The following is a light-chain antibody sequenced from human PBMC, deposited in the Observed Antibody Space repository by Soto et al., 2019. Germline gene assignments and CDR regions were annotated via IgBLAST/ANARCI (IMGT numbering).Light chain of an antibody. J-gene: IGKJ5*01. CDR1: QSGSSTY. V-gene: IGKV3-20*01. CDR2: DTS. CDR3: QQYGTSEII. Sequence: EIVLTQSPGTLSLSPGERATLSCRASQSGSSTYLAWYQQKPGQAPRLLIYDTSSRATGVPDRYSASGSGTDFTLTISRLEPEDFAVFFCQQYGTSEIIFGQGTRLEIK.